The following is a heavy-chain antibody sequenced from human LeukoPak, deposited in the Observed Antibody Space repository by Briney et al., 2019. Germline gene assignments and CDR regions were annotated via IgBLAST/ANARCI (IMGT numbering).Heavy chain of an antibody. CDR3: ASVAHTYGGTGDY. D-gene: IGHD5-18*01. CDR2: IIPIFGTA. CDR1: GGTFSSYA. J-gene: IGHJ4*02. Sequence: SVKVSCKASGGTFSSYAISWVRQAPGQGLEWMGGIIPIFGTANYAQKFQGRVTITADESTSTAYMELSSLRSEDTAVYYCASVAHTYGGTGDYWGQGTLVTVSS. V-gene: IGHV1-69*13.